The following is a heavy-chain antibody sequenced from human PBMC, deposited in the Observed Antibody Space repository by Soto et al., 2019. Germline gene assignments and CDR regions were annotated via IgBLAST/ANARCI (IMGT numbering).Heavy chain of an antibody. J-gene: IGHJ6*02. CDR3: ARDGPYYYGSGSPPGYYGMAV. D-gene: IGHD3-10*01. CDR1: GGSISSYY. Sequence: SETLSLTCTVSGGSISSYYWSWIRQPPGKGLEWIGYIYYSGSTNYNPSLKSRVTISVDTSKNQFSLKLSSVTAADTAVYYCARDGPYYYGSGSPPGYYGMAVWGQGTTVTVS. CDR2: IYYSGST. V-gene: IGHV4-59*01.